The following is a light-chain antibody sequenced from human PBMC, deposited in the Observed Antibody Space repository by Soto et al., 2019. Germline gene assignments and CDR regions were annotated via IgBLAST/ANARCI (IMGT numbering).Light chain of an antibody. CDR2: GAT. Sequence: EIVLTQSPATLSLSPGERATLSCRASQSVSSYYLAWHQQTPEQAPRLLNYGATSTASGIPERFSGSGSGTDFPLTISRLQHEDFALYYCHQRNSWPSTFGQGTRLEIK. V-gene: IGKV3D-20*02. J-gene: IGKJ5*01. CDR3: HQRNSWPST. CDR1: QSVSSYY.